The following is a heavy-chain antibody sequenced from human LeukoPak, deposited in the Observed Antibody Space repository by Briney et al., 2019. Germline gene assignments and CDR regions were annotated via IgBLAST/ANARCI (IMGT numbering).Heavy chain of an antibody. CDR3: ARALPYCSGGSCYSGFWFDP. Sequence: SETLSLTCAVYGGSFSGYYWSWIRQPPGKGLEWIGEINHSGSTNYNPSLKSRVTISVDTSKNQFSLKLSSVTAADTAVYYCARALPYCSGGSCYSGFWFDPWGQGTLVTVSS. J-gene: IGHJ5*02. D-gene: IGHD2-15*01. V-gene: IGHV4-34*01. CDR1: GGSFSGYY. CDR2: INHSGST.